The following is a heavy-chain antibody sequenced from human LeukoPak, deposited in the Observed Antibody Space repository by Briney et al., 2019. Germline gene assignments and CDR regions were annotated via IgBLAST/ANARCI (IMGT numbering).Heavy chain of an antibody. D-gene: IGHD1-7*01. V-gene: IGHV1-18*01. CDR1: GYTFAIYG. CDR2: ISAYNGNT. J-gene: IGHJ4*02. CDR3: ARDENFAVDY. Sequence: EASVKVSCKASGYTFAIYGIIWVRQAPGQGLEWMGWISAYNGNTKYAEKLQGRLTMTTDTFTSTAYMELRGLRSDDTAVYYCARDENFAVDYWGQGTLVTVSS.